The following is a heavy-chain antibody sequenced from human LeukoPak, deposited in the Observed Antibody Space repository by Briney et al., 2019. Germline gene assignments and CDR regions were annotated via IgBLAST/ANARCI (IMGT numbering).Heavy chain of an antibody. V-gene: IGHV3-30*03. CDR3: ATDRGWYFDY. Sequence: GGSLRLSCAASGFTFSNSGMHWVRQAPGTGPEWVAFISHEGTEKYYADSVKGRFTISRDNSKNTLYLQMNNLRGDDTAVFYCATDRGWYFDYWGQGTLVTVSS. J-gene: IGHJ4*02. CDR2: ISHEGTEK. D-gene: IGHD6-19*01. CDR1: GFTFSNSG.